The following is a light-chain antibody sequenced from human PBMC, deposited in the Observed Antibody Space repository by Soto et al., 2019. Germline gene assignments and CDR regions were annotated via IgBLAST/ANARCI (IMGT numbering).Light chain of an antibody. J-gene: IGKJ2*01. CDR3: QQYDKSPHT. Sequence: EIVLTQSPGTLSLSPGESATLSCRASQSVSSSQVAWYQQKPGQAPRLLIYGASSRATGIPDRFSGVVSETDFTLTISRLEPEDFAVYYCQQYDKSPHTFGQGTKLEI. CDR2: GAS. V-gene: IGKV3-20*01. CDR1: QSVSSSQ.